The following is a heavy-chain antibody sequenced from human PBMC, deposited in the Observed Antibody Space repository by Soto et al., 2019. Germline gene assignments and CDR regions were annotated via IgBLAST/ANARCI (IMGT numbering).Heavy chain of an antibody. Sequence: QVQLQQWGAGLLKPSETLSLTCAVYGESLSGYYGNWIRQAPGKGLEWIGEITYSGTTNYNPSLKCRGTISIDTSKNQFSMNMSSVTAADTAVYYCARTRNLDVWGQGPTVIVSS. CDR2: ITYSGTT. J-gene: IGHJ6*02. CDR3: ARTRNLDV. D-gene: IGHD1-1*01. V-gene: IGHV4-34*01. CDR1: GESLSGYY.